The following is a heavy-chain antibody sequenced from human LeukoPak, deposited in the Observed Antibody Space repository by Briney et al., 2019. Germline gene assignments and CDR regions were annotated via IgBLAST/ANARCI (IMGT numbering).Heavy chain of an antibody. CDR3: AKSSRDWGFGS. J-gene: IGHJ4*02. CDR1: GFTFSSHD. D-gene: IGHD2-21*02. V-gene: IGHV3-23*01. CDR2: ISGSGGST. Sequence: PGGSLRLSCAASGFTFSSHDMRWVRQAPGKGLEWVSGISGSGGSTYYADSVKGRFTISRDNPKNTVYLQMNSLRAEDTAVYYCAKSSRDWGFGSWGQGTLVTVSS.